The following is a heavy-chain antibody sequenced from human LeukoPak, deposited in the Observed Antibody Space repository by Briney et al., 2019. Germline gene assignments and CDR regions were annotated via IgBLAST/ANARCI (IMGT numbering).Heavy chain of an antibody. CDR3: ARIPGGSGSQYDY. D-gene: IGHD3-10*01. CDR2: INSDGSSI. Sequence: GGSLRLSCAASGFTFSSYWMHWVRHAPGKGLVWVSRINSDGSSIFYADSVKGRFTTSRDNAENTVYLQMNSLRADDTAVYYCARIPGGSGSQYDYWGQGTLVIVSS. J-gene: IGHJ4*02. V-gene: IGHV3-74*01. CDR1: GFTFSSYW.